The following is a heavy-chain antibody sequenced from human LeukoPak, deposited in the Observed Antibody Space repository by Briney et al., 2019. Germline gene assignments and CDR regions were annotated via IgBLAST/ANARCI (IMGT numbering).Heavy chain of an antibody. V-gene: IGHV1-2*02. CDR1: GYTFTGYY. D-gene: IGHD3-22*01. CDR2: INPNSGGT. CDR3: ARTETYYYDSSGYRPLRY. J-gene: IGHJ4*02. Sequence: ASVKVSCKASGYTFTGYYMHWVRQAPGQGLEWMGWINPNSGGTNYAQKSQGRVTMTRDTSISTAYMELSRLRSDDTAVYYCARTETYYYDSSGYRPLRYWGQGTLVTVSS.